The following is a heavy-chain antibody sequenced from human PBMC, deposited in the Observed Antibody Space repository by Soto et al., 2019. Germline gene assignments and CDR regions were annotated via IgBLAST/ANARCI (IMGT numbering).Heavy chain of an antibody. CDR2: ISSSGSTI. D-gene: IGHD6-6*01. V-gene: IGHV3-11*01. Sequence: GGSLRLSCAASGFTFSDYYLSWIRQAPGKGLEWVSYISSSGSTIYYADSVKGRFTISRDNAKNSLYLQMNSLRAEDTAVYYCARNRGQSSSRFDPWGQGTLVTVSS. CDR1: GFTFSDYY. CDR3: ARNRGQSSSRFDP. J-gene: IGHJ5*02.